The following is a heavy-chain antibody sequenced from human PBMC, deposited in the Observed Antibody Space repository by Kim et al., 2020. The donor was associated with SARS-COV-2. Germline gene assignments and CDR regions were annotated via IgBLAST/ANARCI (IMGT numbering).Heavy chain of an antibody. D-gene: IGHD1-1*01. J-gene: IGHJ2*01. V-gene: IGHV3-9*01. CDR2: ISWNSGSI. CDR1: GFTFDDYA. CDR3: AKRTASGWYFDL. Sequence: GGSLRLSCAASGFTFDDYAMHWVRQAPGKGLEWVSGISWNSGSIGYADSVKGRFTISRDNAKNSLYLQMNSLRAEDTALYYCAKRTASGWYFDLWGRGTL.